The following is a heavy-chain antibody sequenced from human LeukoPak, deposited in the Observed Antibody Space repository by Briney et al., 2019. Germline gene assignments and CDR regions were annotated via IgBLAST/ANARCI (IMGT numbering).Heavy chain of an antibody. V-gene: IGHV4-59*01. CDR3: ARAVGYMDV. D-gene: IGHD1-26*01. CDR1: GGSISSYY. J-gene: IGHJ6*03. Sequence: SETLSLTCTVSGGSISSYYWSWIRQPPGKGLEWIGYIYYGGSTNYNPSLKSRVTMSVDTSKNQFSLKLRYVTAADTAVYYCARAVGYMDVWGKGTTVTVSS. CDR2: IYYGGST.